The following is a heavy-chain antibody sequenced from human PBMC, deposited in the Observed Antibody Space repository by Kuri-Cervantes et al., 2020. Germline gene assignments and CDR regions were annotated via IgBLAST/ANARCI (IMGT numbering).Heavy chain of an antibody. CDR3: ASPVAAPAYYGMDV. CDR2: MNPNSGNT. J-gene: IGHJ6*02. V-gene: IGHV1-8*01. Sequence: ASVKVSCKASGYTFTSYDINWVRQATGQGLEWMGWMNPNSGNTGYAQKFQGRVTMTRYTSISTAYMELSSLRSEDTAVYYCASPVAAPAYYGMDVWGQGTMVTVSS. CDR1: GYTFTSYD. D-gene: IGHD6-13*01.